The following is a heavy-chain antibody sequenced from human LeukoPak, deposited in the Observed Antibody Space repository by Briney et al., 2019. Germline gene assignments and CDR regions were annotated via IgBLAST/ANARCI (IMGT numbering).Heavy chain of an antibody. J-gene: IGHJ6*03. CDR1: GYSISSGYY. Sequence: PSETLSLTCTVSGYSISSGYYWGWIRQPPGKGLEWIGSIYHSGSTYYNPSLKSRVTISVDTSKNQFSLKLSSVTAADTAVYYCARYSSGAYYYYYYMDVWGKGTTVTVSS. CDR3: ARYSSGAYYYYYYMDV. V-gene: IGHV4-38-2*02. CDR2: IYHSGST. D-gene: IGHD6-19*01.